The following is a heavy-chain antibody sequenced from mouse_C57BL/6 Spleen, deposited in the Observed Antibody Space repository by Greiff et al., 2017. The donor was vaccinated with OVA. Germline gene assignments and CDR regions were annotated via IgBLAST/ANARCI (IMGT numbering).Heavy chain of an antibody. CDR3: ARRGGRGVYAMDY. D-gene: IGHD3-3*01. V-gene: IGHV1-18*01. CDR2: INPNNGGT. Sequence: EVQLQQSGPELVKPGASVKIPCKASGYTFTDYNMDWVKQSHGKSLEWIGDINPNNGGTIYNQKFKGKATLTVDKSSSTAYMELRSLTSEDTAVYYCARRGGRGVYAMDYWSQGTSVTVSS. CDR1: GYTFTDYN. J-gene: IGHJ4*01.